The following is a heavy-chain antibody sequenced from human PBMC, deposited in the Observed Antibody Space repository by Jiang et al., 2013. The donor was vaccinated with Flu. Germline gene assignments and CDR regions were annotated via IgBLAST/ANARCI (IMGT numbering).Heavy chain of an antibody. CDR3: ARGTGTYYLNDAFDL. V-gene: IGHV4-4*07. Sequence: GLVKPSETLSLTCAVSGGSISSYYWSWIRQPAGRDWSGLGVFKPVEHQRQPSLYSRVRMSLDTSKNEFSLKVTSVTAADTAVYYCARGTGTYYLNDAFDLWGQGTLVTVSS. CDR2: FKPVEH. CDR1: GGSISSYY. D-gene: IGHD3-10*01. J-gene: IGHJ3*01.